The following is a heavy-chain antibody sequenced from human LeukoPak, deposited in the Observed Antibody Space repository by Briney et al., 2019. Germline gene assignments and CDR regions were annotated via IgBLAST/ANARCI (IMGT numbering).Heavy chain of an antibody. Sequence: GGSLRLSCAASGFTFSSYGMHWVRQAPGKGLEWVAVIWYDGSNKYYADSVKGRFTISRDNSKNTLYLQMNSLRAEDTAVYYCARENKGRSYYYYGMDVWGQGTTVTVSS. CDR2: IWYDGSNK. J-gene: IGHJ6*02. CDR1: GFTFSSYG. D-gene: IGHD1/OR15-1a*01. V-gene: IGHV3-33*08. CDR3: ARENKGRSYYYYGMDV.